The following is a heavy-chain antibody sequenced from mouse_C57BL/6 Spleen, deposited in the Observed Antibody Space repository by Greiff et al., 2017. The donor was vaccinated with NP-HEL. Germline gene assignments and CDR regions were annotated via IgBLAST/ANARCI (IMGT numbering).Heavy chain of an antibody. V-gene: IGHV2-6-1*01. Sequence: QVQLKESGPGLVAPSQSLSITCTVSGFSLTSYGVHWVRQPPGKGLEWLVVIWRDGSTTYNSALKSRLSISKDNSKSQVILKMNSLQTDDTAMYYGARHEGGDSSGYGFAYWGQGTLVTVSA. J-gene: IGHJ3*01. CDR3: ARHEGGDSSGYGFAY. D-gene: IGHD3-2*02. CDR2: IWRDGST. CDR1: GFSLTSYG.